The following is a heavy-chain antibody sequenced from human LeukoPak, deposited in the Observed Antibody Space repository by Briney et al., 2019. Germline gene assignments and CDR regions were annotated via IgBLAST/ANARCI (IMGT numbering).Heavy chain of an antibody. CDR3: AKVPTVTKAHDY. Sequence: GGSLRLSCAASGFTFSSYAMSWVRQAPGKGLEWVSAISGSGGSTYYADSVEGRFTISRDNSKNTLYLQMNSLRAEDTAVYYCAKVPTVTKAHDYWGQGTLVTVSS. V-gene: IGHV3-23*01. CDR2: ISGSGGST. D-gene: IGHD4-17*01. J-gene: IGHJ4*02. CDR1: GFTFSSYA.